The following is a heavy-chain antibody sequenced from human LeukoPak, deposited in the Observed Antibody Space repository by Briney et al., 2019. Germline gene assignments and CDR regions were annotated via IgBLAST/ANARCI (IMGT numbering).Heavy chain of an antibody. Sequence: SETLSLTCTVSGGSISSSSYYWGWIRQPPGKGLEWIGSIYYSGSTYYNPPLKSRVTISVDTSKNQFSLKLSSVTAADTAVYYCASYKAAAGTLFDYWGQGTLVTVSS. D-gene: IGHD6-13*01. CDR2: IYYSGST. V-gene: IGHV4-39*01. CDR1: GGSISSSSYY. CDR3: ASYKAAAGTLFDY. J-gene: IGHJ4*02.